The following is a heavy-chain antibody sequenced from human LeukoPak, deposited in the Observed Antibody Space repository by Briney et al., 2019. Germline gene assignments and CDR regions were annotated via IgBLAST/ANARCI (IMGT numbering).Heavy chain of an antibody. CDR3: ARGGEFQLLYGSDY. Sequence: GGSLRLSCAASGFTFSSYVMHWVRQAPGKGLEWMAFISYDGRNNYYADSVKGRFTISRDNSKNTLYLQMNSLKPEDTAVYYCARGGEFQLLYGSDYWGQGTLVSVSS. CDR1: GFTFSSYV. CDR2: ISYDGRNN. D-gene: IGHD2-2*02. J-gene: IGHJ4*02. V-gene: IGHV3-30*04.